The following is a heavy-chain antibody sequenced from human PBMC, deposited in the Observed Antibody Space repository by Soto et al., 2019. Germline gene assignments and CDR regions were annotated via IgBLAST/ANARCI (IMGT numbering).Heavy chain of an antibody. CDR2: INAGNGNT. V-gene: IGHV1-3*01. CDR1: GYTFTSYA. D-gene: IGHD5-12*01. Sequence: QVQLVQSGAEVKKPGASVKVSCKASGYTFTSYAMHWARQAPGQRLEWMGWINAGNGNTKYSQKFQGRVTITRDTSASTAYMELSSLRSEDTAVYYCARSVYSGYDGDYWGQGTLVTVSS. J-gene: IGHJ4*02. CDR3: ARSVYSGYDGDY.